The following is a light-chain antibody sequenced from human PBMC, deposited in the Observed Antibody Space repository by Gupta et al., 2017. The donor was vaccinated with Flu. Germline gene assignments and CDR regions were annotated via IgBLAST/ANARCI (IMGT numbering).Light chain of an antibody. J-gene: IGLJ3*02. CDR2: EVN. Sequence: SITISCTATNSDLVGYNYVSWYQQHPGKAPKLLIYEVNNRPSGVSYRFSGSKSGNTASLTISGLQADDEGNYFCCSYTSSMTWVFGGGTKLTVL. V-gene: IGLV2-14*01. CDR3: CSYTSSMTWV. CDR1: NSDLVGYNY.